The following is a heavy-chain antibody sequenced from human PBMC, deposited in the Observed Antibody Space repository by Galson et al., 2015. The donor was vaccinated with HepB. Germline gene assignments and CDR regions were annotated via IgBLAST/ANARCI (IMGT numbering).Heavy chain of an antibody. CDR3: ARIDYGDQRGRDGDC. Sequence: SVKVSCKASGGTFSSYAISWVRQAPGQGLEWMGGIIPIFGTANYAQKFRGRVTITADESTSTAYMELSSLRSEDTAVYYCARIDYGDQRGRDGDCWGQGTLVTVSS. D-gene: IGHD4-17*01. V-gene: IGHV1-69*13. CDR1: GGTFSSYA. CDR2: IIPIFGTA. J-gene: IGHJ4*02.